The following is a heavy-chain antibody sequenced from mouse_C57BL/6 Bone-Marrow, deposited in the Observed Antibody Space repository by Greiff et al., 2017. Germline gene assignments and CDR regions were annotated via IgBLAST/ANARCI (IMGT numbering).Heavy chain of an antibody. J-gene: IGHJ1*03. Sequence: VQLKQPGAELVKPGASVKLSCKASGYTFTSYWMQWVKQRPGQGLEWIGEIDPSDSYTNYNQKFKGKATLTVDTSSSTAYMQLSSLTSEDSAVYYCARGHYGSPYWYFDVWGTGTTVTVSS. CDR3: ARGHYGSPYWYFDV. V-gene: IGHV1-50*01. CDR1: GYTFTSYW. D-gene: IGHD1-1*01. CDR2: IDPSDSYT.